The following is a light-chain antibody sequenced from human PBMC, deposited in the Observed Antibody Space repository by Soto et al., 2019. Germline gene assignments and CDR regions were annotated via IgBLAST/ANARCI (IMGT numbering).Light chain of an antibody. V-gene: IGLV1-44*01. CDR1: TSNIGGNT. CDR2: SNN. CDR3: ATWDDSLNGFV. Sequence: QPVLTQPPSTSGTPGQRVTISCSGSTSNIGGNTVSWYQHVPGTAPKRLIFSNNQRPSGIPDRFSGSKSGTSASLAISGLQSDDEADYYCATWDDSLNGFVFGPGTKVTVL. J-gene: IGLJ1*01.